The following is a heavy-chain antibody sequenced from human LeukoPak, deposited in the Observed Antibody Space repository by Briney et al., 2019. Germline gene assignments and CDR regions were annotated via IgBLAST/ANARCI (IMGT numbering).Heavy chain of an antibody. CDR1: GYTXTGYY. D-gene: IGHD7-27*01. J-gene: IGHJ4*02. Sequence: ASVKVSCKASGYTXTGYYMNWVRQAPGQGLEWMGWINPNTGATNYAQKFQGRVTMTRDTSISTAYMELSRLRSDDTAVYYCARDQTGDGFDCWGQGTLVTVSS. V-gene: IGHV1-2*02. CDR3: ARDQTGDGFDC. CDR2: INPNTGAT.